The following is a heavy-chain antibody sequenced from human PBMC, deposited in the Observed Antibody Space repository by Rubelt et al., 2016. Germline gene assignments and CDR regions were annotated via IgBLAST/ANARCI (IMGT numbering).Heavy chain of an antibody. D-gene: IGHD1-26*01. Sequence: EVQLLESGGGLGTAWGTASEFTFSSYAMSWVRQAPGKGLEWVSVISGGGVTTYYADSVKGRFTVSRDNSKNTLYRQMNSLRADETAVYYCTRGRQYASSYYRADDYWGQGTLVTVSS. V-gene: IGHV3-23*01. CDR1: EFTFSSYA. CDR2: ISGGGVTT. CDR3: TRGRQYASSYYRADDY. J-gene: IGHJ4*02.